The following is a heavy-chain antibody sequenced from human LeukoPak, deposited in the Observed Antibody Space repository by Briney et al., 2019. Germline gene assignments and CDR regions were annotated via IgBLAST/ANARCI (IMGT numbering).Heavy chain of an antibody. D-gene: IGHD3-22*01. CDR3: ARDKHSYYYDSSGYYVFDY. CDR2: ISAYNGNT. V-gene: IGHV1-18*01. CDR1: GYTFTSYG. J-gene: IGHJ4*02. Sequence: ASVTVSCKASGYTFTSYGISWVRQAPGQGLEGMGWISAYNGNTNYAQKLQGRVTMTTDTSTSTAYMELRSLRSDDTAVYYCARDKHSYYYDSSGYYVFDYWGQGTLVTVSS.